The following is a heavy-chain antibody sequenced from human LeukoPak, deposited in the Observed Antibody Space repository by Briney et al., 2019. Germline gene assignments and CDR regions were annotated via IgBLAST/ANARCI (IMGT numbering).Heavy chain of an antibody. J-gene: IGHJ3*02. D-gene: IGHD3-22*01. CDR1: GGSISSYY. V-gene: IGHV4-59*12. CDR3: ARSTYYYDSSGDNDAFDI. Sequence: SETLSLTCTVSGGSISSYYWSWIRQPPGKGLEWIGYIYYSGSTNYNPSLKSRVTISVDRSKNQFSLKLSSVTAADTAVYYCARSTYYYDSSGDNDAFDIWGQGTMVTVSS. CDR2: IYYSGST.